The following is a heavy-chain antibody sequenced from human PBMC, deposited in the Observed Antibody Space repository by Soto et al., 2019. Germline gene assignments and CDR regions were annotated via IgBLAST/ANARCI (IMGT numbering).Heavy chain of an antibody. V-gene: IGHV3-72*01. D-gene: IGHD3-10*01. CDR2: SKNKADSYTT. J-gene: IGHJ4*02. Sequence: EVPLVESGGGLVQPGGSLRLSCAASGFTFSDHYMDWVRQAPGKGLERVGRSKNKADSYTTEYAASVKGRFTISRDGSKNSLFLQMNSLKTEDTAVYYCTVWGSGNDFGAAWGQGILVTVSS. CDR1: GFTFSDHY. CDR3: TVWGSGNDFGAA.